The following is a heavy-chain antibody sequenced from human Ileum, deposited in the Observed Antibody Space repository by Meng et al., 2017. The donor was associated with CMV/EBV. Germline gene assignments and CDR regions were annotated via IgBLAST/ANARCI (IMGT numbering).Heavy chain of an antibody. V-gene: IGHV4-39*07. CDR2: IYYSGST. J-gene: IGHJ4*02. D-gene: IGHD1-26*01. CDR1: GGSISSSRYY. Sequence: SETLSLTCTVSGGSISSSRYYWGWIRQPPGKGLVWIGSIYYSGSTYYNPSLKSRVTISVDTSKNQFSQKLSSVIAADTAVYYCARVRKVGDTNDYWGQGTLVTVSS. CDR3: ARVRKVGDTNDY.